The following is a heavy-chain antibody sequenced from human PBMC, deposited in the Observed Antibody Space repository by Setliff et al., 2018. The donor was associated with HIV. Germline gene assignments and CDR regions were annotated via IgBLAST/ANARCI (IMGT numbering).Heavy chain of an antibody. V-gene: IGHV4-38-2*02. D-gene: IGHD6-13*01. CDR2: IYYSGST. CDR1: GYSISSGYY. J-gene: IGHJ4*02. CDR3: ARHAAAAPFRY. Sequence: SETLSLTCTVSGYSISSGYYWGWIRQPPGKGLEWIGSIYYSGSTYYNPSLKSRVTISADTSKNQFSHKLRSVTAADTAVYFCARHAAAAPFRYWGQGTLVTVSS.